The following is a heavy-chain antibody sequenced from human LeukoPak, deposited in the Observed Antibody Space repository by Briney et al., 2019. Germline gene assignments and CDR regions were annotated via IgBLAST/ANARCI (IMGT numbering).Heavy chain of an antibody. Sequence: SETLSLTCTVSGGSISSSSYYWGWLRQPPGKGLEWIGSIYYSGSTYYNPSLKSRVTISVDTSKNQFSLKLSSVTAADTAVYYCARLSSSGWYSYYYYYMDVWGKGTTVTISS. D-gene: IGHD6-19*01. J-gene: IGHJ6*03. V-gene: IGHV4-39*01. CDR1: GGSISSSSYY. CDR2: IYYSGST. CDR3: ARLSSSGWYSYYYYYMDV.